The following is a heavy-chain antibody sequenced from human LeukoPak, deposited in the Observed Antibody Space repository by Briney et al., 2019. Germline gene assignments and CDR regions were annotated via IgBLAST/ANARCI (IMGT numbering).Heavy chain of an antibody. V-gene: IGHV3-53*01. CDR2: IYRDGRT. D-gene: IGHD2-15*01. J-gene: IGHJ4*02. CDR1: GFIFSDYY. Sequence: QPGGSVRLSCAASGFIFSDYYMNWVRQAPGKGLEWVSFIYRDGRTYYSDSVKGRFTISRDNSRNTLYLQMNSLRVEDTAVYYCARDDIPVIWGQGTLVTVSS. CDR3: ARDDIPVI.